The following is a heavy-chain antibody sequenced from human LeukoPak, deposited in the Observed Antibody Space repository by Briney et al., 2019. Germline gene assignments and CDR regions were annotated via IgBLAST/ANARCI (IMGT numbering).Heavy chain of an antibody. J-gene: IGHJ6*03. CDR2: ISGSGDKT. V-gene: IGHV3-23*01. CDR3: ARVTTPYYYYYYYMDV. Sequence: GGSLRLSCAASGFTFSSSAMTWVRQAPGKGLEWVSSISGSGDKTYYADSVKGRFTISRDISKDTLFLQMNSLRAEDTAVYYCARVTTPYYYYYYYMDVWGKGTTVTVSS. CDR1: GFTFSSSA. D-gene: IGHD4-11*01.